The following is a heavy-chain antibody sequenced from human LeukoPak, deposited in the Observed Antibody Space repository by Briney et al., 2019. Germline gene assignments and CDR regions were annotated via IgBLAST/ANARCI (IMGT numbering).Heavy chain of an antibody. CDR2: IYYSGST. Sequence: SQTLSLTCTVSGGSISSGDYYWSWIRQPPGKGLEWIVYIYYSGSTYYNPSLKSRVTISVDTSKNQFSLKLSSVTAADTAVYYCASLFQLGEYCSSTSCYDWYFDLWGRGTLVTVSS. J-gene: IGHJ2*01. D-gene: IGHD2-2*01. CDR3: ASLFQLGEYCSSTSCYDWYFDL. CDR1: GGSISSGDYY. V-gene: IGHV4-30-4*01.